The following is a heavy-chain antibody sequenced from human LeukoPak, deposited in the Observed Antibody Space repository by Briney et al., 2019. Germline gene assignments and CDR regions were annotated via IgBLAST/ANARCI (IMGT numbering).Heavy chain of an antibody. J-gene: IGHJ5*02. CDR3: ARLVRGNWFDP. V-gene: IGHV4-30-2*01. CDR2: IYHSGST. CDR1: GGSISSGGYS. Sequence: SETLSLTCAVSGGSISSGGYSWSWIRQPPGKGLEWIGYIYHSGSTYYNPSLKSRVTISVDRSKNQFSLKLSSVTAADTAVYYCARLVRGNWFDPWGQGTVVTVSS. D-gene: IGHD6-6*01.